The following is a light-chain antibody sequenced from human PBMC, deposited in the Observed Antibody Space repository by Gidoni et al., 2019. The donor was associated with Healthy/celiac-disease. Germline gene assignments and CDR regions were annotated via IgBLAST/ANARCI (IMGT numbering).Light chain of an antibody. V-gene: IGLV1-44*01. Sequence: QSVLTQPPSASGTPGQTITISCSESTSNIGSNPVNWYQHIPGASPKLLIYSNSQRPSGVPDRFSGYKSGNSASLAISDLQSGDEADYYCATWVDRLNGLTFGGGTKLTVL. CDR1: TSNIGSNP. J-gene: IGLJ2*01. CDR2: SNS. CDR3: ATWVDRLNGLT.